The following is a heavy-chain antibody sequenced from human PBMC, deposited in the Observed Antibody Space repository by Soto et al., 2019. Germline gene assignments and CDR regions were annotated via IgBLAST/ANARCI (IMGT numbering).Heavy chain of an antibody. CDR2: ISAYNGHT. Sequence: QVQLVQSGAEVKKPGASVKVSCKASGYTFTSYGISWVRQAPGQGLEWMGWISAYNGHTNYAQKHQGRVTMTTDPSTSTAYRELRSLRSDDTAVYYCARLGVVTAIPYWYFDLWGRGTLVTVSS. CDR3: ARLGVVTAIPYWYFDL. J-gene: IGHJ2*01. D-gene: IGHD2-21*02. V-gene: IGHV1-18*01. CDR1: GYTFTSYG.